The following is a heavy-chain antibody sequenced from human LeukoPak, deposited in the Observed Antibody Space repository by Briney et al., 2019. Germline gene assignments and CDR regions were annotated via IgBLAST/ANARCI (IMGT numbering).Heavy chain of an antibody. D-gene: IGHD4-17*01. CDR1: GYTFTSYY. Sequence: ASVKVSCKASGYTFTSYYMHWVRQAPGQGLEWMGISNPSGGSTSYAQKFQGRVTMTRDTSTSTVYMELSSLRSEDTAVYYCARDPKLYGDYVSLNWFDPWGQGTLVTVSS. V-gene: IGHV1-46*01. CDR2: SNPSGGST. CDR3: ARDPKLYGDYVSLNWFDP. J-gene: IGHJ5*02.